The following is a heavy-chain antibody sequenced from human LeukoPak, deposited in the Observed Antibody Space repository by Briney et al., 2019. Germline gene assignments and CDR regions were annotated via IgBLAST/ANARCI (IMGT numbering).Heavy chain of an antibody. CDR3: PRGTAWAVRGYNFGHVRDAFDF. D-gene: IGHD5-18*01. CDR2: ISYDGSKI. CDR1: GFTFNTYT. V-gene: IGHV3-30*01. J-gene: IGHJ3*01. Sequence: GGSLRLSCAASGFTFNTYTMHWVRQAPGKGLEWGAVISYDGSKIFYADSLQGRCTISRDNSKNTLYLEMNSLRADDTAVYYCPRGTAWAVRGYNFGHVRDAFDFWGQGTLVTVST.